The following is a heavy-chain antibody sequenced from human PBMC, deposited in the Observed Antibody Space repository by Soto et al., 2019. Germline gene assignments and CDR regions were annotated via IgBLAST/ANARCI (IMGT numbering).Heavy chain of an antibody. CDR2: ISGSSIYI. Sequence: PGGSLRLSCVASGFTFSNYNMNWVRQDPGKGLEWVSHISGSSIYIHYADSVRGRFTISRDNAKNSVYLQMDSLRVEDTAVYYCAREGALKPFSSWGQGALVTVSS. V-gene: IGHV3-21*01. CDR3: AREGALKPFSS. J-gene: IGHJ5*02. CDR1: GFTFSNYN.